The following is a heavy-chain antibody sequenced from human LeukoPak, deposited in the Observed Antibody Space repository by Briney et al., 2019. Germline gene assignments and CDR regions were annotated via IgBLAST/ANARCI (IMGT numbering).Heavy chain of an antibody. Sequence: SETLSLTCTVSGGSISSSTYSWGWIRQPPGKGLEWFGNIYESGSTYYNPSLKSRVTISVDTSKNQFSLKLSSLTAADTAVYYCARHASYSSSWTDFDYWGQGALVTVSS. CDR1: GGSISSSTYS. CDR3: ARHASYSSSWTDFDY. J-gene: IGHJ4*02. CDR2: IYESGST. D-gene: IGHD6-13*01. V-gene: IGHV4-39*01.